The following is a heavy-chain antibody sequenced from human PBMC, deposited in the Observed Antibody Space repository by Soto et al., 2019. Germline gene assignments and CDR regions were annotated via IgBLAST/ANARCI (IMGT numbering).Heavy chain of an antibody. CDR3: ARVPGP. D-gene: IGHD7-27*01. CDR1: GGPFSRGGYY. CDR2: IFYTGST. V-gene: IGHV4-31*03. J-gene: IGHJ5*02. Sequence: SETLSLTCTVSGGPFSRGGYYWSWIRQHPGKGLECIGYIFYTGSTYYNPTLKSRVTMSVDTSKRQFSLNLSSLTAADTAVYYCARVPGPWGQGTLVTVSS.